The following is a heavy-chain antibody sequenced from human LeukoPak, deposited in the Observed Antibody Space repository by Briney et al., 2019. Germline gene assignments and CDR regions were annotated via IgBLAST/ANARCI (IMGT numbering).Heavy chain of an antibody. V-gene: IGHV5-51*01. D-gene: IGHD5-18*01. CDR1: GYSFTSYW. CDR2: IYPGDSDT. J-gene: IGHJ6*02. CDR3: ARLDTAMVTYYYGLDV. Sequence: GESLKISCKGSGYSFTSYWIGWVRQMPGKGLEWMGMIYPGDSDTRYSPSFQGQVTISADKSITTAYLQWSSLKASDTAMYYCARLDTAMVTYYYGLDVWGQGTTVTVSS.